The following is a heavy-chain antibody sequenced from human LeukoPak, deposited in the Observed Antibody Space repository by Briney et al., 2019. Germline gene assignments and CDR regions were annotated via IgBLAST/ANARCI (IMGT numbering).Heavy chain of an antibody. Sequence: SETVSPTCTVSGGSISTYYWNWIRQPPGKGLEWIGYIYCSGSTNYNPSLTGRVTISVDTSKNQFSLKLSSVTAADTAVYYCAREYNYYDSSGWKAFEIWGQGTTVTVSS. J-gene: IGHJ3*02. V-gene: IGHV4-59*01. CDR2: IYCSGST. CDR1: GGSISTYY. D-gene: IGHD3-22*01. CDR3: AREYNYYDSSGWKAFEI.